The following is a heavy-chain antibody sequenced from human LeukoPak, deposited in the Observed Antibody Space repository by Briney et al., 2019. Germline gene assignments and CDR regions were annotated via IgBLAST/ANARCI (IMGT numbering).Heavy chain of an antibody. Sequence: GGSLRLSCAASGLTFSRYWMSWVRQAPGKGLEWVANIKQDGSQKYYVDSVRGRITITRDNAKNSVYLQVNSLRAEDTAVYYCARIGYSSSSFDYWGQGTLVTVSS. CDR3: ARIGYSSSSFDY. CDR2: IKQDGSQK. CDR1: GLTFSRYW. V-gene: IGHV3-7*01. J-gene: IGHJ4*02. D-gene: IGHD6-6*01.